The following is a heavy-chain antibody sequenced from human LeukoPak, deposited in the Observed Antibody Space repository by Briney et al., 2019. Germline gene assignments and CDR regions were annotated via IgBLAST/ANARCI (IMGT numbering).Heavy chain of an antibody. D-gene: IGHD1-26*01. V-gene: IGHV1-18*01. J-gene: IGHJ4*02. CDR3: ARDVLHGIVGPPPRGANDY. CDR2: ISAYNGNT. Sequence: ASVKVSCTASGYTFTSYGISWVRQAPGQGLEWVGCISAYNGNTNYAQKLQGRVTMTTDTSTSTAYMELRSLRSDDTAVYYCARDVLHGIVGPPPRGANDYWGQGTLVTVSS. CDR1: GYTFTSYG.